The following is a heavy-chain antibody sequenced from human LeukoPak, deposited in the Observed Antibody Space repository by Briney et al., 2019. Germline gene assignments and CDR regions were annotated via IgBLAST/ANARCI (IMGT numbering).Heavy chain of an antibody. CDR3: ARERVGTSPNYAFDI. CDR1: GYTFTSYD. D-gene: IGHD6-13*01. CDR2: INPSGGST. J-gene: IGHJ3*02. Sequence: ASVKVSCKASGYTFTSYDINWVRQATGQGLEWMGIINPSGGSTSYAQKFQGRVTMTRDTSTSTVYMELSSLRSEDTAVYYCARERVGTSPNYAFDIWGQGTMVTVSS. V-gene: IGHV1-46*01.